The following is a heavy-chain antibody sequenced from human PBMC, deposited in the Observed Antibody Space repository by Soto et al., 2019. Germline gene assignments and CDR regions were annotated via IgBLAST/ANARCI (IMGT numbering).Heavy chain of an antibody. V-gene: IGHV3-15*01. CDR3: TTDGSGRYYGSGSYCDNCYYMDV. D-gene: IGHD3-10*01. CDR1: GFTFSNAW. Sequence: PGGSLRLSCAASGFTFSNAWMSWVRQAPGKGLEWVGRIKSKTDGGTTDYAAPVKGRFTISRDDSKNTLYLQMNSLKTEDTAVYYCTTDGSGRYYGSGSYCDNCYYMDVWGKGTTVTVSS. J-gene: IGHJ6*03. CDR2: IKSKTDGGTT.